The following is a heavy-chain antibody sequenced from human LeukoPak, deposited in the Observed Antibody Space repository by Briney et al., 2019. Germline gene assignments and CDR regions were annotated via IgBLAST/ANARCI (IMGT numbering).Heavy chain of an antibody. Sequence: QAGGSLRLSCTASGFTFGDYAMHWVRQAPGKGLEYVSAISSNGGSTYYANSVKGRFTISRDNSKNTLYLQMGSLRAEDMAVYYCARVSNKNWFDPWGQGTLVTVSS. CDR2: ISSNGGST. D-gene: IGHD1/OR15-1a*01. CDR3: ARVSNKNWFDP. V-gene: IGHV3-64*01. CDR1: GFTFGDYA. J-gene: IGHJ5*02.